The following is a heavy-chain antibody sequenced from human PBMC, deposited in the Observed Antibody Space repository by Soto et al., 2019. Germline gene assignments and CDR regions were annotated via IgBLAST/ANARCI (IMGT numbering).Heavy chain of an antibody. J-gene: IGHJ3*02. Sequence: QLQLQESGPGLGKPSETLSLTCTVSGGSVNSGSYYWGWIRQPPGKGLEWIGSIYYGGRPYYNPSLKSRVTLFVDTTKNQFSLRLSSVTAADTAVYYCARPADYYHKDAFDISGQGTMVTVSS. D-gene: IGHD3-22*01. V-gene: IGHV4-39*01. CDR3: ARPADYYHKDAFDI. CDR1: GGSVNSGSYY. CDR2: IYYGGRP.